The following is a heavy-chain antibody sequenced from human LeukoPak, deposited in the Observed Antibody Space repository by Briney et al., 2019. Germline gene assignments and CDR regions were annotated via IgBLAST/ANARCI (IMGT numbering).Heavy chain of an antibody. Sequence: ASVKVSRKASGYTFTGYYMHWVRQAPGQGLEWMGWINPNSGGTNYAQKFQGRVTMTRDTSISTAYMELSRLRSDDTAVYYCARSYIVVVPAAIGYWGQGTLVTVSS. J-gene: IGHJ4*02. CDR2: INPNSGGT. CDR3: ARSYIVVVPAAIGY. D-gene: IGHD2-2*01. CDR1: GYTFTGYY. V-gene: IGHV1-2*02.